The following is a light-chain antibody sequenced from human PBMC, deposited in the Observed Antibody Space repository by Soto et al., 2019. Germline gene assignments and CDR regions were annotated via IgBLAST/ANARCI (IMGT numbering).Light chain of an antibody. CDR3: QQYNSYSQT. CDR1: QSISSW. J-gene: IGKJ1*01. CDR2: DAS. V-gene: IGKV1-5*01. Sequence: DIQMTQNPSTLSASVGDRVTITCRASQSISSWLAWYQQKPGKAPKLLIYDASSLESGVPSRFSGSGSGTEFTLTISSLQPDDFATYYCQQYNSYSQTFGQGTKVDI.